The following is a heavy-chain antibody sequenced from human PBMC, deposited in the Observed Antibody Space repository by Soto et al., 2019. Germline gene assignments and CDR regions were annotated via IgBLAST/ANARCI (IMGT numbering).Heavy chain of an antibody. V-gene: IGHV3-23*01. CDR2: ISCCGGST. CDR3: AKADGEQWLIPHLDN. J-gene: IGHJ1*01. D-gene: IGHD6-19*01. CDR1: GFNFKKFA. Sequence: GGSLRLACEASGFNFKKFAMGWVRQAPGEGLEWVSGISCCGGSTFYADSVKGRFSLARDDSKNTLSLQLNSLRVEDTAHYYCAKADGEQWLIPHLDNWGQGTQVTVSS.